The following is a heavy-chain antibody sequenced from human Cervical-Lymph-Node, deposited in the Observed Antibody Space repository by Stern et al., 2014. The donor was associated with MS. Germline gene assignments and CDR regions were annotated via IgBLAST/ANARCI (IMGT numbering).Heavy chain of an antibody. CDR3: ARDSPSWGWCFDY. V-gene: IGHV3-11*01. CDR2: IRSSGSTM. CDR1: GFTFSDYY. D-gene: IGHD6-19*01. Sequence: QVQLVQSEGGLVKPGGSLGLSCAASGFTFSDYYMSWIRPAPGKGLAWVSYIRSSGSTMYYADSVKGQFHNSRDNAKNSLYLQMNSLRAEDTAVYYCARDSPSWGWCFDYWGQGTLVTVSS. J-gene: IGHJ4*02.